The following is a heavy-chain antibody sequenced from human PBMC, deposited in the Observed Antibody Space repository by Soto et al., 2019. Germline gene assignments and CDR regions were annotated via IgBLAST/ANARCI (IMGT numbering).Heavy chain of an antibody. CDR2: ISYDGSNK. CDR1: GFTFSSYG. J-gene: IGHJ4*02. V-gene: IGHV3-30*18. Sequence: GVSLRLSCAASGFTFSSYGMHWVRQAPGKGLEWVAVISYDGSNKYYADSVKGRFTISRDNSKNTLYLQMNSLRAEDTAVYYCAKSDYSSGWYSPPGFDYWGQGTLVTVSS. CDR3: AKSDYSSGWYSPPGFDY. D-gene: IGHD6-19*01.